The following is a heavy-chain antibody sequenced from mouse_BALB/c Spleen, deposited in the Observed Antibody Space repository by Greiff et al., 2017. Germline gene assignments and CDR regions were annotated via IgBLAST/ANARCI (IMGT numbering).Heavy chain of an antibody. V-gene: IGHV1-9*01. Sequence: QVQLQQSGAELMKPGASVKISCKATGYTFSSYWIAWVKQRPGHGLEWIGEILPGSGSTNYNEKFKGKATFTADTSSNTAYMQLSSLTSEDSAVYYCARGVNYYAMDYWGQGTSVTVSS. J-gene: IGHJ4*01. CDR1: GYTFSSYW. D-gene: IGHD2-2*01. CDR2: ILPGSGST. CDR3: ARGVNYYAMDY.